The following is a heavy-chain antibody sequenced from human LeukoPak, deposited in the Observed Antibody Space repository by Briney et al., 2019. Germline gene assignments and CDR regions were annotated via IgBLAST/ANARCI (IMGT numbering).Heavy chain of an antibody. D-gene: IGHD3-10*01. CDR1: GGSISSYY. J-gene: IGHJ4*02. CDR3: ASRALYHYGSGYYFHY. CDR2: IYYSGST. Sequence: KPTETLSLACTVSGGSISSYYWSWIRQPPAKGLEWLGYIYYSGSTNNNPSLKSRVTISVNTAKNQFSLKLSSVTAADAAVYYCASRALYHYGSGYYFHYGGQGTLLTLPS. V-gene: IGHV4-59*08.